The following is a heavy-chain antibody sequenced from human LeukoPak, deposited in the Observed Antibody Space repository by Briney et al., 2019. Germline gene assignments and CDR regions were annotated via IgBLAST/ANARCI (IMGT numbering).Heavy chain of an antibody. CDR1: GYTFTSYY. D-gene: IGHD2-21*01. CDR2: INPSGGST. CDR3: ARGMAYCGGDCYLAVGSAFDI. Sequence: ASVKVSCKASGYTFTSYYMHWVRQAPGQGLEWMGIINPSGGSTSYAQKFQGRVTMTRDTSTSTVYMELSSLRSEDTAVYYCARGMAYCGGDCYLAVGSAFDIWGQGTMVTVSS. V-gene: IGHV1-46*01. J-gene: IGHJ3*02.